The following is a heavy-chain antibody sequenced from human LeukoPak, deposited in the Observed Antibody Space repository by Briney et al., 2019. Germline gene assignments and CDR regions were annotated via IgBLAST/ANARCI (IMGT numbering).Heavy chain of an antibody. CDR2: ISYDGSKK. Sequence: GGALRLSCAASGFTFSSYAMHWVRQAPGKGLDWVAVISYDGSKKYYADSVKGRFTISRDTSKNTLYLQMNSLRAEDTAVYYCARDLGSSGRSFFDNWGPGALVTVSS. CDR1: GFTFSSYA. V-gene: IGHV3-30*04. CDR3: ARDLGSSGRSFFDN. D-gene: IGHD6-19*01. J-gene: IGHJ4*02.